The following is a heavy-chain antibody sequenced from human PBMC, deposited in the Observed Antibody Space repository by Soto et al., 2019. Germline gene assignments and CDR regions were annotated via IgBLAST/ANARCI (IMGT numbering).Heavy chain of an antibody. Sequence: VQLVESGGGLVQPGGSLRLSCAASGFTFSSYGMHWVRQAPGKGLEWVAVISYDGSNKYYADSVKGRFTISRDNSKNTLYLQMNSLRAEDTAMYYCAKGSKAANYFDYWGQGTLVTVSS. CDR2: ISYDGSNK. V-gene: IGHV3-30*18. J-gene: IGHJ4*02. CDR1: GFTFSSYG. D-gene: IGHD6-25*01. CDR3: AKGSKAANYFDY.